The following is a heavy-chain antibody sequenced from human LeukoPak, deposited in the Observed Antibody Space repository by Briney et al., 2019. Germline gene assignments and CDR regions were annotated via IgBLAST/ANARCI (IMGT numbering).Heavy chain of an antibody. V-gene: IGHV4-34*01. J-gene: IGHJ5*02. CDR3: ARPRVPDARRPFDP. Sequence: SETLSLTCAVYGGSFSGYYWSWIRQPPGKGLEWIGEINHSGSTNYNPSLKSRVTISVDTSKNQFSLKLSSVTAADTAVYYCARPRVPDARRPFDPWGQGTLVTVSS. D-gene: IGHD2-2*01. CDR2: INHSGST. CDR1: GGSFSGYY.